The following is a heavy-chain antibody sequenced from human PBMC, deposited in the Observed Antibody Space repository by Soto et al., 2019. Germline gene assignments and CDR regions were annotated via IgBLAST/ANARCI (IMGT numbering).Heavy chain of an antibody. Sequence: VGSLRLSCAASVFTFSNYGMHCVRQSPGKWLEWVSTIGAARDPYYTGAVKHRFTISRENARNSMFLQMNSVTVGDTAVYYCARAYTGRLPSRADYYYALEVWGQGIMVTVSS. CDR1: VFTFSNYG. V-gene: IGHV3-13*05. J-gene: IGHJ6*01. CDR2: IGAARDP. D-gene: IGHD2-15*01. CDR3: ARAYTGRLPSRADYYYALEV.